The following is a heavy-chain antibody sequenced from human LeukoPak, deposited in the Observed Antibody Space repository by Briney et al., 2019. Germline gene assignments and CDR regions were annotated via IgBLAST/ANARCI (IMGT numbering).Heavy chain of an antibody. CDR1: EFSVGSNY. CDR3: ARGHAAVAGYYYMDV. Sequence: GGSLRLSCAASEFSVGSNYMTWVRQAPGKGLEWVSLIYSGGSTYYADSVKGRFTISRDNSKNTLYLQMNSLRAEDTAVYYCARGHAAVAGYYYMDVWGKGTTVTISS. V-gene: IGHV3-66*01. CDR2: IYSGGST. D-gene: IGHD6-19*01. J-gene: IGHJ6*03.